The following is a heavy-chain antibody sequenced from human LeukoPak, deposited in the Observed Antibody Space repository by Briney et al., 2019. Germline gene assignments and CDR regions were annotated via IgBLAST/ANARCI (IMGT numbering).Heavy chain of an antibody. CDR2: INHSGST. J-gene: IGHJ5*02. V-gene: IGHV4-34*01. D-gene: IGHD6-13*01. CDR3: ARDSTSIAAAAA. CDR1: GGSFSGYY. Sequence: PSETLSLTCAVYGGSFSGYYWSRIRQPPGKGLEWIGEINHSGSTNYNPSLKSRVTISVDTSKNQFSLKLSFVTAADTAVYYCARDSTSIAAAAAWGQGTLVTVSS.